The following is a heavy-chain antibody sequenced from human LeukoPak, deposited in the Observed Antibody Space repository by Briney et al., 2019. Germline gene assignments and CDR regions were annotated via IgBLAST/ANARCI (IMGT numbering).Heavy chain of an antibody. V-gene: IGHV3-30*03. CDR2: ISYDGSNK. Sequence: GGSLRLSCAASGFTFSTYAMHWVRQAPGRGLEWVAFISYDGSNKYYADSVKGRFTISRDNSKNTLYLQMNSLRAEDTAVYYCAGGDRNGWYFYYWGQGTLVTVSS. D-gene: IGHD6-19*01. J-gene: IGHJ4*02. CDR1: GFTFSTYA. CDR3: AGGDRNGWYFYY.